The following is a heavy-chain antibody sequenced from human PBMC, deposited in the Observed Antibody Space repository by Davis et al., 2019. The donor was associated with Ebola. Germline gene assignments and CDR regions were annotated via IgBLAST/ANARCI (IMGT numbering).Heavy chain of an antibody. J-gene: IGHJ4*02. Sequence: MPSETLSLTCTVSGGSVTSGTYYWSWIRQPPGKGLEWIGYIYYSGTTNYNPSLKSRVTISVDTSKNQFSLKLSSVTVADTAVYYCARGTGPVDYWGQGTLVTVSS. V-gene: IGHV4-61*01. CDR1: GGSVTSGTYY. CDR3: ARGTGPVDY. D-gene: IGHD1-14*01. CDR2: IYYSGTT.